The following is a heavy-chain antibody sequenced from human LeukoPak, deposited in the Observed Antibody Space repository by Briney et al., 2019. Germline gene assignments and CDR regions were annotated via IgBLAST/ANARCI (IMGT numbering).Heavy chain of an antibody. Sequence: GGSLRLSCAASGFTFSSYGMHWVRQAPGKGLEWVAFIRYDGSNKYYADSVKGRFTLSRDNSKNTLYLQMNSLRAEDTAVYYCAKDLRGSETAGIDYWGQGTLVTVSS. CDR2: IRYDGSNK. V-gene: IGHV3-30*02. CDR1: GFTFSSYG. CDR3: AKDLRGSETAGIDY. J-gene: IGHJ4*02. D-gene: IGHD3-10*01.